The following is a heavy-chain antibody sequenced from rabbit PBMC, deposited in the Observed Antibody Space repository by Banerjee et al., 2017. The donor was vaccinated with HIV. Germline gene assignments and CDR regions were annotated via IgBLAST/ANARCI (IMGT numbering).Heavy chain of an antibody. CDR1: GFSLSSYN. J-gene: IGHJ4*01. Sequence: QQQLEESGGDLVKPGGTLTLTCKGSGFSLSSYNMGWVRQAPGKGLEWIGFISSGGSAYYASWVNGRFTISRTSTTVDLQMNSLTAADTATYFCARGWGSGFDLWGPGTLVTVS. CDR2: ISSGGSA. CDR3: ARGWGSGFDL. V-gene: IGHV1S17*01. D-gene: IGHD4-1*01.